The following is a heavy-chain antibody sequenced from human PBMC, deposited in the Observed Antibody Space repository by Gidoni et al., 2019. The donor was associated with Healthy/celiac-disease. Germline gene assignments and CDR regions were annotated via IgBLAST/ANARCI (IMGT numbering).Heavy chain of an antibody. V-gene: IGHV3-21*06. J-gene: IGHJ6*02. Sequence: LEWVSSISSSSSYIFYADSVKGRFTISRDNAKNSLYLQMNSLRAEDTAVYYCTRDTLLAAADFLDYYYGMDVWGQGTTVTVSS. D-gene: IGHD6-13*01. CDR2: ISSSSSYI. CDR3: TRDTLLAAADFLDYYYGMDV.